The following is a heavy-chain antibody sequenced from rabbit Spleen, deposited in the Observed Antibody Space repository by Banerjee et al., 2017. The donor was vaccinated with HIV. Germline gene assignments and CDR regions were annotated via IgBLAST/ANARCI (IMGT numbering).Heavy chain of an antibody. CDR2: IDTGSRDFT. Sequence: QSLEESGGGLVKPGGTLTLTCTASGFSFSSSDYMCWVRQAPGKGLEWIACIDTGSRDFTYYASWAKGRFTISKTSSTTVTLQMTSLTAADTATYFCARDAGTSFSTYGMDLWGQGTLVTVS. CDR3: ARDAGTSFSTYGMDL. V-gene: IGHV1S40*01. CDR1: GFSFSSSDY. D-gene: IGHD8-1*01. J-gene: IGHJ6*01.